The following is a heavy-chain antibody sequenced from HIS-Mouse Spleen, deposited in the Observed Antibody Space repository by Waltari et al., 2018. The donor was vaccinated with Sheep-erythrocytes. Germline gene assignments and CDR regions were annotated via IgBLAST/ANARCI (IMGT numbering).Heavy chain of an antibody. CDR2: ISWNSGSI. CDR1: GFTFDDYA. CDR3: AKGYMRGRESGSGSYYRYAFDI. D-gene: IGHD3-10*01. Sequence: EVQLVESGGGLVQPGRSLRLSCAASGFTFDDYAMHWVRQAPGKGLEWVSGISWNSGSIGYADSVKGRFTISRDNAKNSLYLQMNSLRAEDTALYYCAKGYMRGRESGSGSYYRYAFDIWGQGTMVTVSS. J-gene: IGHJ3*02. V-gene: IGHV3-9*01.